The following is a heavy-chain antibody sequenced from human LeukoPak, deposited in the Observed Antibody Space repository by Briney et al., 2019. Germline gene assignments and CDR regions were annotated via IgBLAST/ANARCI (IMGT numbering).Heavy chain of an antibody. CDR2: IRSKAYGGTT. V-gene: IGHV3-49*03. Sequence: PGGSLRLSCTASGFTFGDYAMSWFRQAPGKGLEWVGFIRSKAYGGTTEYAASVKGRFTISRDDSKSIAYLQMDSLKTEDTAVYYCTRTYYYDSSGYGDWGQGTLVTVSS. D-gene: IGHD3-22*01. CDR1: GFTFGDYA. J-gene: IGHJ4*02. CDR3: TRTYYYDSSGYGD.